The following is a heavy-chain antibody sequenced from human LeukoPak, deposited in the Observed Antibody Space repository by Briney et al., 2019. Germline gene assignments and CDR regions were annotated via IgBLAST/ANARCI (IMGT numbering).Heavy chain of an antibody. J-gene: IGHJ4*02. CDR2: ISSDGSST. V-gene: IGHV3-74*01. CDR3: AQGASSGYSSDY. CDR1: GFTFSSYW. D-gene: IGHD3-22*01. Sequence: GGSLRLSCAASGFTFSSYWMHWVRQAPGKGLVWVSHISSDGSSTIYAGSVKGRFTISRDNAKNTLYLQMDSLRAEDTAVYYCAQGASSGYSSDYWGQGTLVTVSS.